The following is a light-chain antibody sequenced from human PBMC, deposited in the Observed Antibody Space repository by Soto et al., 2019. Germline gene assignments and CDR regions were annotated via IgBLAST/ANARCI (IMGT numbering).Light chain of an antibody. CDR2: GAS. CDR1: QSVSSSY. CDR3: QHYATYPPFT. Sequence: EIVLTQSPGTLSLSPGERATLSCRASQSVSSSYLAWYQQKPGQSPRLLIYGASSRATGIPDRFSGSGSGTDFTLTISRLEPEDFAVYYCQHYATYPPFTFGPGTKVDIK. J-gene: IGKJ3*01. V-gene: IGKV3-20*01.